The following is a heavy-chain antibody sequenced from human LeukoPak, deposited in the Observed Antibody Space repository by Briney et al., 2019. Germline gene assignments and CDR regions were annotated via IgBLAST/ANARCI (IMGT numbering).Heavy chain of an antibody. CDR2: IYPGDSDT. CDR3: ARHNFAAAGTPGPFDY. CDR1: GYSFTSYW. V-gene: IGHV5-51*01. Sequence: GESLKISFKGSGYSFTSYWIGWVRQMPGKGLEWMGIIYPGDSDTRYSPSFQGQVTISADKSISTAYLQWSSLKASDTAMYYCARHNFAAAGTPGPFDYWGQGTLVTVSS. D-gene: IGHD6-13*01. J-gene: IGHJ4*02.